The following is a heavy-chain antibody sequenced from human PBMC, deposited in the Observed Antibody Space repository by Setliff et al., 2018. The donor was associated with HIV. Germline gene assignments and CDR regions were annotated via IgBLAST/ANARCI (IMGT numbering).Heavy chain of an antibody. CDR3: ARSKGGGSGSFSY. Sequence: SETLSLTCTVSGGSISGYYWSWIRQPPGKGLEWIGYTYTSVTNYKPSLKSRVTISIDTSKNQFSLKLTSVTAADTAIYYCARSKGGGSGSFSYWGQGTLVTVSS. CDR1: GGSISGYY. CDR2: TYTSVT. V-gene: IGHV4-4*08. J-gene: IGHJ4*02. D-gene: IGHD3-10*01.